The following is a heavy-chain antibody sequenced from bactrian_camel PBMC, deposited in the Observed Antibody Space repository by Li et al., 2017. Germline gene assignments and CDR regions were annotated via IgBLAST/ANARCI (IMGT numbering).Heavy chain of an antibody. CDR1: GIHLSSAFC. V-gene: IGHV3S9*01. J-gene: IGHJ4*01. D-gene: IGHD6*01. CDR3: AAPLGYGGKRVFSTRPDFNH. CDR2: ISKDDVP. Sequence: HVQLVESGGGSVQAGGSLRLSCAGTGIHLSSAFCVGWFRQVPGKEREGVASISKDDVPTYDESVTGRFTISKDTVKNILYLQMDNLQPEDTAMYYCAAPLGYGGKRVFSTRPDFNHWGQGTQVTVS.